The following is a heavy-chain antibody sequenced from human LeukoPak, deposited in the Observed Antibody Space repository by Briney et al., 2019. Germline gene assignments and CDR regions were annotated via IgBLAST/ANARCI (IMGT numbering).Heavy chain of an antibody. CDR1: GFTFSSYG. CDR3: ARDRWSSTSYNDY. Sequence: GGSLRLSCAASGFTFSSYGMHWVRQAPGKGLEWVAFIRYDGSNKYYADSVKGRFTISRDNSKNTLYLQMNSLRAEDTAVYYCARDRWSSTSYNDYWGQGTLVTVSS. CDR2: IRYDGSNK. J-gene: IGHJ4*02. V-gene: IGHV3-30*02. D-gene: IGHD2-2*01.